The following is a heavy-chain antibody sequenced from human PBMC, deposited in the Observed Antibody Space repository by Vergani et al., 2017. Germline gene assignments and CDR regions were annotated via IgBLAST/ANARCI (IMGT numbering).Heavy chain of an antibody. CDR1: GGTLSSYA. CDR3: AGDSDQGPTNWYFDL. J-gene: IGHJ2*01. Sequence: QVQLVQSGAEVKKPGSSVKVSCKASGGTLSSYAISWVRQAPGQGLEWMGGIIPIFGTANYAQKFQGRVTITADESTSTAYMELSSLRSEDTAVYYCAGDSDQGPTNWYFDLWGRGTLVTVSS. V-gene: IGHV1-69*01. CDR2: IIPIFGTA.